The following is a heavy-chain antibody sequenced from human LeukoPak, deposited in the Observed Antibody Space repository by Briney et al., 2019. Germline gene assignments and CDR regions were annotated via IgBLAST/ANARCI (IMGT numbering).Heavy chain of an antibody. D-gene: IGHD3-3*01. CDR3: ATDRGWRTSGYYLYYFES. CDR1: GDSINSLDL. Sequence: ETLSLTCTVSGDSINSLDLWSWVRQAPGKGLEWVASIKHDGSEEYYVDSVRGRFTISRDNTKSSLYLQMSSLRAEDTAVYYCATDRGWRTSGYYLYYFESWGQGTLVTVSS. V-gene: IGHV3-7*01. CDR2: IKHDGSEE. J-gene: IGHJ4*02.